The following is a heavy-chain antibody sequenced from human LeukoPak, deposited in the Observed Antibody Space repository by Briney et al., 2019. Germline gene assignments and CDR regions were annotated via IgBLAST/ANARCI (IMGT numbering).Heavy chain of an antibody. D-gene: IGHD6-13*01. CDR2: ISGSGVTT. V-gene: IGHV3-23*01. CDR1: GFTFSSYA. CDR3: AKRPSSWSPFDY. Sequence: PGGSLRLSCAASGFTFSSYAMNWVRQVPGKGLEWVSAISGSGVTTYYADSVKGRFTISRDNSKNTLYLQMNSLRAEDTAVYYCAKRPSSWSPFDYWGQGTLVTVSS. J-gene: IGHJ4*02.